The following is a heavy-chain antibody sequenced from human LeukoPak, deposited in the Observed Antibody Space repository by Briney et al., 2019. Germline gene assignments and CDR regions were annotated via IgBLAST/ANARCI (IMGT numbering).Heavy chain of an antibody. J-gene: IGHJ4*02. CDR3: ARVDLRAAFFDY. CDR2: IYTSGTT. Sequence: SETLSLTCTVSGGSISSYYWTWIRQPAGQGLEWIGRIYTSGTTCYNPSLKSRITMSVDTSNNQFSLNLSSVTAADTAVYYCARVDLRAAFFDYWGQGTLVTVSS. V-gene: IGHV4-4*07. CDR1: GGSISSYY. D-gene: IGHD2-15*01.